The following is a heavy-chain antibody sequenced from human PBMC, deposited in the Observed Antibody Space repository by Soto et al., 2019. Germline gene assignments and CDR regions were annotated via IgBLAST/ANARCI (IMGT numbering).Heavy chain of an antibody. Sequence: GASVKVSCKVSGYTLTELSMHWVRQAPGKGLEWMGGFDPEDGETIYAQKFQGRVTMTEDTSTDTAYMELGSLRSEDTAVYYCATDQPSRVFVEIRDYYYYMDVWGKGTTVTVSS. CDR1: GYTLTELS. V-gene: IGHV1-24*01. CDR3: ATDQPSRVFVEIRDYYYYMDV. J-gene: IGHJ6*03. D-gene: IGHD3-10*02. CDR2: FDPEDGET.